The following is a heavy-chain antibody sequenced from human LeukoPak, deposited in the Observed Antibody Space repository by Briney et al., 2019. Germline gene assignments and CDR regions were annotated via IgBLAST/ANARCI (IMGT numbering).Heavy chain of an antibody. CDR1: GFTFSSYA. Sequence: GGSLRLSCAASGFTFSSYAMGWVRQAPGKGLEWVSSISSSSSYIYYADSVKGRFTISRDNAKNSLYLQMNSLRAEDTAVYYCARAGYSSGWYVDYFGYWGQGTLVTVSS. D-gene: IGHD6-19*01. CDR2: ISSSSSYI. J-gene: IGHJ4*02. CDR3: ARAGYSSGWYVDYFGY. V-gene: IGHV3-21*01.